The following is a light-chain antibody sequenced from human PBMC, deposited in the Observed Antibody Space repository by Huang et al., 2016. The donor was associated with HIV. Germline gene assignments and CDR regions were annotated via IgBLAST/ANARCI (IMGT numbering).Light chain of an antibody. Sequence: EIVLTQSPGTLSLSPGERVTLSCRASQTITSSYLSWYQMTPGQAPRLLIYGAASRATGIPDRFSGSGSGTDFTLTITRVGPEDFAVYYCQQYGESSPVTFGGGTKVEIK. CDR1: QTITSSY. V-gene: IGKV3-20*01. J-gene: IGKJ4*01. CDR3: QQYGESSPVT. CDR2: GAA.